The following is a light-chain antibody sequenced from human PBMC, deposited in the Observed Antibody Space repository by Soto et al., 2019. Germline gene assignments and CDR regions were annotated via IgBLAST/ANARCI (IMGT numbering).Light chain of an antibody. J-gene: IGKJ2*02. CDR3: QQCTNGPPCT. Sequence: EIVLTQSPATLSLSPGERATLSCRASQSVNKLLTWYQQKPGQPPRLLMYDVSTRAVGIPDRFSGSGSGTDFTLTISSLEPEDFAIYYCQQCTNGPPCTFGHGTKLEIK. CDR1: QSVNKL. CDR2: DVS. V-gene: IGKV3-11*01.